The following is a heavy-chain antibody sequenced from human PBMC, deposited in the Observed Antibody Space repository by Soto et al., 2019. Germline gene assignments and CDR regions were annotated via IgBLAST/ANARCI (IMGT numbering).Heavy chain of an antibody. CDR2: LYPGAPDN. CDR3: ARYTVTPYYYYGMED. J-gene: IGHJ6*02. V-gene: IGHV5-51*01. CDR1: GYSFTSYW. Sequence: GESLKISCKGSGYSFTSYWIGWVRQMPGKGLEWMGILYPGAPDNRYHPSFQGQVTISPEKSISPAYLQWSSLNASDTAMYYCARYTVTPYYYYGMEDWGQGPTVTLS. D-gene: IGHD4-4*01.